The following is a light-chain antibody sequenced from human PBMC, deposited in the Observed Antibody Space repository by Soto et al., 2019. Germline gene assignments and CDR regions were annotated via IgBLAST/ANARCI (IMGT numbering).Light chain of an antibody. CDR3: QQYNTYST. CDR2: DAS. Sequence: DIQMSQSPSTLSASVGASFAITCRASQNIRNLLAWYQQQPGKAPHPLIYDASSLKSGVPSRLSGSGSGTEFTLTISSLQPDDFATYYCQQYNTYSTFGQGTRLEIK. J-gene: IGKJ5*01. V-gene: IGKV1-5*01. CDR1: QNIRNL.